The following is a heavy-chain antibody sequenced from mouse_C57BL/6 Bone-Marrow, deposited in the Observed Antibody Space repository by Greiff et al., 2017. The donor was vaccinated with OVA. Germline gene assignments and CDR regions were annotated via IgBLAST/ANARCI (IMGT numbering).Heavy chain of an antibody. V-gene: IGHV1-81*01. D-gene: IGHD2-1*01. CDR1: GYTFTRYG. CDR2: LYPRSGNT. Sequence: VQLQQSGAELARPGASVKLSCKASGYTFTRYGISWVKQRTGPGLEWIGELYPRSGNTYYNEKFKGKATLTADKSSSTAYMELRSLTSEDSAVYFCARRGNYFAWFAYWGQGTLVTVSA. CDR3: ARRGNYFAWFAY. J-gene: IGHJ3*01.